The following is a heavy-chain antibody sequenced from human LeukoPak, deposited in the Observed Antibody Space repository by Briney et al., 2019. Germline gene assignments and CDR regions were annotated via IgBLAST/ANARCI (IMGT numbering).Heavy chain of an antibody. CDR2: IHTRGST. Sequence: SETLSLTCTVSGGSISNHQWGWIRQPAGKGLEWIGQIHTRGSTNYNPPLKSRVTMSIDTPENQLSLTIRSVTAADTAVYYCARRDISSGWSFDYWGQGTLVTVSS. J-gene: IGHJ4*02. V-gene: IGHV4-4*07. CDR3: ARRDISSGWSFDY. CDR1: GGSISNHQ. D-gene: IGHD6-19*01.